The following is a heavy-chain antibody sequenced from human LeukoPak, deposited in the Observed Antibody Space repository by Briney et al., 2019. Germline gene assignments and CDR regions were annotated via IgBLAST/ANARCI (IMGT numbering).Heavy chain of an antibody. CDR2: IYPGDSDT. V-gene: IGHV5-51*01. Sequence: GASLQISCKGSGYSFTSYWIGWVRQLPGKGLEWMGIIYPGDSDTRYSPSFQGQVTISADKSISTAYLQWSSLKASDTAMYYCASQQLWSRPYYYYYMDVWGKGTTVTVSS. J-gene: IGHJ6*03. CDR1: GYSFTSYW. D-gene: IGHD5-18*01. CDR3: ASQQLWSRPYYYYYMDV.